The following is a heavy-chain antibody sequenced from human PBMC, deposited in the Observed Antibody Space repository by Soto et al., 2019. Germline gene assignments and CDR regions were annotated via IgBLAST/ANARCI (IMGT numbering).Heavy chain of an antibody. J-gene: IGHJ5*01. CDR2: IKPISDIT. D-gene: IGHD5-12*01. Sequence: SVKVSCKASGDTFGRFTIHWVRQAPGQGLEWMGGIKPISDITNYAQRFRGRVTVTADASTSTVYLELSSLRSEDTAMYYCATNPSTRNKLSGVWFDSWGQGTPVTVSS. CDR3: ATNPSTRNKLSGVWFDS. V-gene: IGHV1-69*13. CDR1: GDTFGRFT.